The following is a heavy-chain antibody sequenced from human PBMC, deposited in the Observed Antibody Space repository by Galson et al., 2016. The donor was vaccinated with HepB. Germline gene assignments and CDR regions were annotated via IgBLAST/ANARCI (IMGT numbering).Heavy chain of an antibody. Sequence: SLRLSCAASGFTFSKYAMTWVRQAPGKGLEWVSSLGSGTYYADSAKGRFTISRDNSRNTLQPQMNSLGAEEMAVYYCARVGIGSRWYCDYWGQGTLVTVSS. CDR3: ARVGIGSRWYCDY. D-gene: IGHD6-13*01. CDR1: GFTFSKYA. CDR2: SLGSGT. V-gene: IGHV3-23*01. J-gene: IGHJ4*02.